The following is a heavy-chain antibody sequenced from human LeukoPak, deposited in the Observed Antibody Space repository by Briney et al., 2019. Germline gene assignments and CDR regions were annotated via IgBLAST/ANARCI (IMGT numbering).Heavy chain of an antibody. CDR3: ARDRVGATDYFDY. D-gene: IGHD1-26*01. Sequence: PGGSLRLSCAASGFTFSSYWMSWVRQAPGKGLEWVAVISYDGSNKYYADSVKGRFTISRDNSKNTLYLQMNSLRAEDTAVYCCARDRVGATDYFDYWGQGTLVTVSS. CDR2: ISYDGSNK. J-gene: IGHJ4*02. V-gene: IGHV3-30-3*01. CDR1: GFTFSSYW.